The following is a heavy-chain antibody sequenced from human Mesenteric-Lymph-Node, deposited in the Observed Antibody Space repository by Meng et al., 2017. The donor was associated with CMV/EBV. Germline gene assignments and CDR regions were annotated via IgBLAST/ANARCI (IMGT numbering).Heavy chain of an antibody. CDR2: IYPGDSDT. J-gene: IGHJ3*02. CDR1: GYSFTTYW. D-gene: IGHD2-2*01. CDR3: ARSDTNPPGHAFDI. Sequence: KVSCKGSGYSFTTYWIGWVRQTPGKGLEWMGIIYPGDSDTRYSPSFQGQVTISADKSISTAYLQWSSLKASDTAMYYCARSDTNPPGHAFDIWGQGTLVTVSS. V-gene: IGHV5-51*01.